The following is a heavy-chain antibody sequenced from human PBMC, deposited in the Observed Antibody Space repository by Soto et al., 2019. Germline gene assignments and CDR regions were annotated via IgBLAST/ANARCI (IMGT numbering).Heavy chain of an antibody. V-gene: IGHV5-51*01. Sequence: PGESLKISCKGSGYSFANYWIGWVRQMPGKGLEWMGVIYPGDSDTRYSPSFQGQVTISADKSISTAYLQWSSLKASDTAMYYCARRKYYYDSSGYYPDWGQGTLVTVSS. D-gene: IGHD3-22*01. CDR1: GYSFANYW. CDR3: ARRKYYYDSSGYYPD. J-gene: IGHJ4*02. CDR2: IYPGDSDT.